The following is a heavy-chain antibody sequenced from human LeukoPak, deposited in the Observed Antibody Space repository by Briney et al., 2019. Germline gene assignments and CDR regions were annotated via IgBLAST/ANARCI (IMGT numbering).Heavy chain of an antibody. Sequence: PGRSLRLSCAASGFTFSSYGMHWVRQAPGKGLEWVAVISYDGSNKYYADSVKGRFTISRDNSKNTLYLQMNSLRAEDTAVYYCAKDGLRIGGFDYWGQGTLVTVSS. D-gene: IGHD5-12*01. V-gene: IGHV3-30*18. CDR3: AKDGLRIGGFDY. CDR2: ISYDGSNK. CDR1: GFTFSSYG. J-gene: IGHJ4*02.